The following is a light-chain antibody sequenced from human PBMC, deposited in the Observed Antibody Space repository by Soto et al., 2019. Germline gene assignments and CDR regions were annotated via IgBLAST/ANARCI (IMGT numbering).Light chain of an antibody. CDR1: QSVSSSY. CDR3: QQYGSSQT. V-gene: IGKV3-20*01. J-gene: IGKJ1*01. Sequence: EIVLTQSPGTLSLSPGERATLSCRSSQSVSSSYLAWYQQKPGQAPRLLIYDVSSRATGIPDRFSGSGSGTVFTLTISRLAHEDFAVYYCQQYGSSQTFGQGTKVEIK. CDR2: DVS.